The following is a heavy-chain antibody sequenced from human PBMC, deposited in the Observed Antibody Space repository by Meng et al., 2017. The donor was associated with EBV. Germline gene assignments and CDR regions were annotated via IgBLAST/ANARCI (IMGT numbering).Heavy chain of an antibody. J-gene: IGHJ4*02. CDR1: GGHLIYYA. Sequence: GEVKRVGCGVMVSCKTSGGHLIYYAFSSARPWPGAGVEGLGGFLPRLGAPSYEEKFHGRVKITADEYTSTHYMDLSSLRCEDTAIYYCASESGRGYTPDYWGQGTLVTVSS. CDR2: FLPRLGAP. D-gene: IGHD3-10*01. V-gene: IGHV1-69*01. CDR3: ASESGRGYTPDY.